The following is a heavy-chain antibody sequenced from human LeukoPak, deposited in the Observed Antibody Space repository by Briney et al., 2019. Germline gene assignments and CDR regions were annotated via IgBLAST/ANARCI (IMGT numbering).Heavy chain of an antibody. CDR2: IWYDGSIK. CDR1: GFTFDTYG. V-gene: IGHV3-33*06. Sequence: PGGSLRLSCVASGFTFDTYGMHWVRQAPGKGLEWVALIWYDGSIKYHADSVKGRFTISRDNSKNTLYLQMNSLRAEDTAVYYCAKDPKSCTGGSCYPKSYFYSWGQGSLVTVSS. J-gene: IGHJ4*02. CDR3: AKDPKSCTGGSCYPKSYFYS. D-gene: IGHD2-15*01.